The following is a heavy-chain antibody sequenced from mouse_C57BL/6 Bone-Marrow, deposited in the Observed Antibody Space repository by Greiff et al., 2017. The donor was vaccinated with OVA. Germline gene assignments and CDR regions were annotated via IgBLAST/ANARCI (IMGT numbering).Heavy chain of an antibody. V-gene: IGHV1-55*01. CDR1: GYTFTSYW. CDR3: ARGRVLLRSFDV. J-gene: IGHJ1*03. D-gene: IGHD1-1*01. CDR2: IYPGSGST. Sequence: QVQLQQPGAELVKPGASVKMSCKASGYTFTSYWITWVKQRPGQGLEWIGDIYPGSGSTTYNEKFKSKATLTVNTSSSTAYMHLSSLTSEDAAVYYCARGRVLLRSFDVWGTGTTVTVSS.